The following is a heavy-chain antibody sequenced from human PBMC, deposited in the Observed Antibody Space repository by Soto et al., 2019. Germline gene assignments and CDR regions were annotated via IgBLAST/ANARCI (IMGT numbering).Heavy chain of an antibody. CDR3: ARGDYRGHFDY. J-gene: IGHJ4*02. CDR1: GGSFSGYY. D-gene: IGHD4-4*01. CDR2: INHSGST. Sequence: RSLTCAVYGGSFSGYYWSWIRQPPGKGLEWIGEINHSGSTNYNPSLKSRVTISVDTSKNQFSLKLSSVTAADTAVYYCARGDYRGHFDYWGQGTLVTAPQ. V-gene: IGHV4-34*01.